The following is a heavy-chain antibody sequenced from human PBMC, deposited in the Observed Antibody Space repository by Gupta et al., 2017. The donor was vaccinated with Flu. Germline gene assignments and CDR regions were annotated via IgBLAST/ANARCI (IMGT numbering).Heavy chain of an antibody. J-gene: IGHJ4*02. V-gene: IGHV2-5*02. CDR2: NYWDEEK. Sequence: GWIRQPPGKAMEGIEINYWDEEKRDSPSLKSRLTITKDTSRNQVVLTMTTVDPVDTATYFCARGGRRPDCSGGACDYCDDWGQGTPGTVSS. CDR3: ARGGRRPDCSGGACDYCDD. D-gene: IGHD2-15*01.